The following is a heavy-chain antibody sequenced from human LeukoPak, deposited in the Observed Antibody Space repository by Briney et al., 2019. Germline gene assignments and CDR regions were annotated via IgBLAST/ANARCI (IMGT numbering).Heavy chain of an antibody. CDR2: ITPNSGAT. V-gene: IGHV1-2*02. D-gene: IGHD6-19*01. CDR1: GYTFTGYY. CDR3: ARGSVTGGWYLNLGQ. Sequence: ASVKVSCKASGYTFTGYYLHWVRQAPGQGLEWMGWITPNSGATNYALKFQGRVTMTGDTSIGTAYMELSGLTSDDTAVYYCARGSVTGGWYLNLGQWGQGTLVTVSS. J-gene: IGHJ4*02.